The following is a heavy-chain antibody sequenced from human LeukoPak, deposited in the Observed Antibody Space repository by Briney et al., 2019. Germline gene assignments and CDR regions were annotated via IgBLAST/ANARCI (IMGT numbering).Heavy chain of an antibody. D-gene: IGHD6-19*01. CDR2: IKQDGSER. V-gene: IGHV3-7*05. CDR3: ATGAGCGY. CDR1: GFTFSSYW. Sequence: GGSLRLSCEASGFTFSSYWMTWVRQAPGKGLKWVANIKQDGSERNYVDSVKGRFTISRDNAKNSLYLQMNTLRDEDTAVYYCATGAGCGYWGQGTLVTVSS. J-gene: IGHJ4*02.